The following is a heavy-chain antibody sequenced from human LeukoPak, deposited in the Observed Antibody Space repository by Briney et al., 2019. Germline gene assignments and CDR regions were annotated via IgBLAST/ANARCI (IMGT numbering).Heavy chain of an antibody. CDR3: AALLSMGYFDY. CDR1: GFTFTSSA. V-gene: IGHV1-58*01. J-gene: IGHJ4*02. CDR2: IVVGSGDT. D-gene: IGHD2/OR15-2a*01. Sequence: TSVKVSCKASGFTFTSSAVQWVRQARGQRLEWIGWIVVGSGDTNYAQKFQERVTITRDMSTSTAYMELSSLRSEDTAVYYCAALLSMGYFDYWGQGTLVTVSS.